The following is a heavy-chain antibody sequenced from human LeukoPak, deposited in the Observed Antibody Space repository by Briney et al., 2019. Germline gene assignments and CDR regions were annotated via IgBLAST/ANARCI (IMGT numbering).Heavy chain of an antibody. J-gene: IGHJ4*02. Sequence: SVKVSCKASGGTFSSYAISWVRQAPGQGLEWMGGIIPIFGTANYAQKFQGRVTITTDESTSTAYMELSSLRSEDTAVYYCAGDCSGGSCYSNYYFDYWGQGTLVTVSS. D-gene: IGHD2-15*01. V-gene: IGHV1-69*05. CDR3: AGDCSGGSCYSNYYFDY. CDR2: IIPIFGTA. CDR1: GGTFSSYA.